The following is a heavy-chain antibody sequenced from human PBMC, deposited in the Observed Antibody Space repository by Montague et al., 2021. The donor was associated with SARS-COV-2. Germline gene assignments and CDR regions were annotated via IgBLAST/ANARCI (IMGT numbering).Heavy chain of an antibody. D-gene: IGHD4-23*01. CDR2: IKPDESEK. CDR3: AKNGGAHGLDV. J-gene: IGHJ6*02. CDR1: GFTFSNIW. V-gene: IGHV3-7*01. Sequence: SLRLSCAASGFTFSNIWMSWVRQAPGKGLEWVANIKPDESEKNYVDSVKGRFSISRDNAKNSLYLRMDNPRAEDTAIYYCAKNGGAHGLDVWGQGTSVSVSS.